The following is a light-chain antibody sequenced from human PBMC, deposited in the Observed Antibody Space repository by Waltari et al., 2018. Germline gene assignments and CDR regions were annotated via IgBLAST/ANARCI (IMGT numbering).Light chain of an antibody. Sequence: SALTPPPSASGAPGPSGHISCTGTSSGVGYLNYVSRFQQHPGKAPKPMLYEVNNRPSGVPDRFAGSKSGNTASLTVSGLQAEDEADYYCISYAGSHNYVFGTGTKVTVL. J-gene: IGLJ1*01. CDR2: EVN. CDR1: SSGVGYLNY. V-gene: IGLV2-8*01. CDR3: ISYAGSHNYV.